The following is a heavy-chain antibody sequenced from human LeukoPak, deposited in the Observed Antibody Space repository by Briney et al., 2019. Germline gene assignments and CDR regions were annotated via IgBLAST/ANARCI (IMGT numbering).Heavy chain of an antibody. J-gene: IGHJ6*02. Sequence: PSETLSLTCAVYGGSFSDYFWGWVRQPPGKGLEWIGEINHSGRTYYNPSLKSRVTISVDTSKNQFSLNLSSVTAADTAVYYCARDVVVVPAAIHYGMDVWGQGTTVTVSS. D-gene: IGHD2-2*01. CDR1: GGSFSDYF. V-gene: IGHV4-34*01. CDR2: INHSGRT. CDR3: ARDVVVVPAAIHYGMDV.